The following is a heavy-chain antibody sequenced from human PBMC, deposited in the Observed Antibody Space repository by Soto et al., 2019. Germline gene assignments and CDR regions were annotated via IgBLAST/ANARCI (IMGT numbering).Heavy chain of an antibody. CDR1: GFTVSSNY. Sequence: GGSLRLSCAASGFTVSSNYMSWVRQAPGKGLEWVSVIYSGGSTYYADSVKGRFTISRDNSKNTLYLQMNSPRAEDTAVYYCARTLSGSYFDYWGQGTLVTVSS. CDR3: ARTLSGSYFDY. CDR2: IYSGGST. D-gene: IGHD1-26*01. J-gene: IGHJ4*02. V-gene: IGHV3-53*01.